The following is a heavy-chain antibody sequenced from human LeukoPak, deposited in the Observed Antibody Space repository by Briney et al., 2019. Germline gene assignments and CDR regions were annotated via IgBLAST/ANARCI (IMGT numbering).Heavy chain of an antibody. D-gene: IGHD6-13*01. J-gene: IGHJ4*02. Sequence: PGGSLRLSCAASGFTFSSHSMNWVRQAPGKGLEWVSSISSSSSYIYYADSVKGRFTISRDNAKNSLYLQMNSLKTEDTAVYYCTSRTLLAAAGTDFDYWGQGTLVTVSS. CDR2: ISSSSSYI. V-gene: IGHV3-21*03. CDR1: GFTFSSHS. CDR3: TSRTLLAAAGTDFDY.